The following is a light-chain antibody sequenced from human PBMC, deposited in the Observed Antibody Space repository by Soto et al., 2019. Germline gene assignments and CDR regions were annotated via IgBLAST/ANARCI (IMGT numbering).Light chain of an antibody. Sequence: EIVLAQSPGTLSLSPGESATPSCRASQSVSSSFLAWYQKPAGQAPRLLIYGASRRATGIPDRFSGSGSGTDFTLTISRLEPEDFAVYYCQQYGSSPLTFGGGTKVDIK. V-gene: IGKV3-20*01. J-gene: IGKJ4*01. CDR3: QQYGSSPLT. CDR1: QSVSSSF. CDR2: GAS.